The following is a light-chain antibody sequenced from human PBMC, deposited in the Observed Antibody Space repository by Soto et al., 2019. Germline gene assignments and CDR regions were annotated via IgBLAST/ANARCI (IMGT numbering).Light chain of an antibody. CDR2: KVS. CDR3: RQGTHWPHT. CDR1: QGLLFSDGNTY. Sequence: DVVVTQSALSLSVILGEPASISCASSQGLLFSDGNTYLSWFHQRPGQSQRRXXYKVSNRDSGVPDRFSGSGSGTDFTLKISRVEAEDVGVYYCRQGTHWPHTFGQGPRWISN. J-gene: IGKJ1*01. V-gene: IGKV2-30*01.